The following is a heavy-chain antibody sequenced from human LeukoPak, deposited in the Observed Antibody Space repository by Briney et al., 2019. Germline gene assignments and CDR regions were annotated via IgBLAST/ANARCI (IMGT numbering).Heavy chain of an antibody. CDR1: GGSISSGDYY. CDR3: ASLYGSGSYQPSSYYYYMDV. CDR2: IYYSGST. V-gene: IGHV4-30-4*08. J-gene: IGHJ6*03. Sequence: PSETLSLTCTVSGGSISSGDYYWSRVRQPPGRGREWVGYIYYSGSTYYNPSLKSRVTISVDTSKTQFSLKLSSVTAADTAVYYCASLYGSGSYQPSSYYYYMDVWGKGTTVTVSS. D-gene: IGHD3-10*01.